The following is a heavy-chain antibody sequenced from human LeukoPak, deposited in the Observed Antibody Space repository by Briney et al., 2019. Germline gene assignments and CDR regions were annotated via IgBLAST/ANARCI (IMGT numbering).Heavy chain of an antibody. CDR1: GFTFDDYA. D-gene: IGHD6-6*01. CDR2: ISGNGGST. CDR3: PKDKRQLVRGYIDS. J-gene: IGHJ5*01. Sequence: PGGSLRLSCAASGFTFDDYAMHWVRHAPGKGLEWVSGISGNGGSTAYADSVKGRFTISRDNAKNSLYLQMNSLRAEDTAVYYCPKDKRQLVRGYIDSSGQGTPVTVSS. V-gene: IGHV3-9*01.